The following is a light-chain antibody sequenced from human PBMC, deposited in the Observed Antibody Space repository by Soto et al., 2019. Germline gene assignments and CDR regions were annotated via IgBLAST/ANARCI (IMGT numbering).Light chain of an antibody. Sequence: EIVMTQSPATLSVSPGERATLSCRASQSVGSNLAWYQQKPGQAPRLLIYGASTRATGIPARVSGSGSGTEFTLTIDSLQSEDFAIYFCQQYNNWPPDRTFGQGTKVEIK. CDR1: QSVGSN. CDR3: QQYNNWPPDRT. J-gene: IGKJ1*01. CDR2: GAS. V-gene: IGKV3-15*01.